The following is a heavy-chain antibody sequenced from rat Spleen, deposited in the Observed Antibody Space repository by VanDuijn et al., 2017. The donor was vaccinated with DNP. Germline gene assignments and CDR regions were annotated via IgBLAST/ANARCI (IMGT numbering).Heavy chain of an antibody. CDR1: GFPLTSYD. Sequence: QVQLKESGPGLVQPSQTLSLTCTVSGFPLTSYDVHWVRQTPGKGLEWMGRIQKGGSTDYNSALKSRLRISRDTSKSQVFLKMNSVQTEDTAMYFCASPITMMGYWYFDFWGPGTMVTVSS. V-gene: IGHV2-27*01. CDR2: IQKGGST. D-gene: IGHD1-12*02. CDR3: ASPITMMGYWYFDF. J-gene: IGHJ1*01.